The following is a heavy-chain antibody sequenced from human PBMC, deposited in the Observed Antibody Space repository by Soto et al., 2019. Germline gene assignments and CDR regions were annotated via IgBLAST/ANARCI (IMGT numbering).Heavy chain of an antibody. CDR3: ARVRQGTDTFDI. Sequence: EVQLVESGGGLVQPGGSLRLSCAASGFTFSTYSMNWVRQAPGRGLEWVSYISSTSSTIYYADSVKGRLTISRDNAKNALYLQMNSLRAEDTAVYYCARVRQGTDTFDIWGQGTMGTVSS. D-gene: IGHD2-21*02. V-gene: IGHV3-48*01. CDR1: GFTFSTYS. CDR2: ISSTSSTI. J-gene: IGHJ3*02.